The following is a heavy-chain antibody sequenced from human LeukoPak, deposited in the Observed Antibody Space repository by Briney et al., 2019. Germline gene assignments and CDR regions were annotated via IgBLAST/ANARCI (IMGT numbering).Heavy chain of an antibody. CDR1: GFTFTSSA. CDR3: ARDWGGAARTNSIYMDV. V-gene: IGHV1-58*02. D-gene: IGHD6-6*01. Sequence: GASVKVSCKASGFTFTSSAMQWVRQARGQRLEWIGWIVVGSGNTNYAQKFQGRVTITADESTSTAYMELSSLRSEDTAVYYCARDWGGAARTNSIYMDVWGKGTTVTVSS. J-gene: IGHJ6*03. CDR2: IVVGSGNT.